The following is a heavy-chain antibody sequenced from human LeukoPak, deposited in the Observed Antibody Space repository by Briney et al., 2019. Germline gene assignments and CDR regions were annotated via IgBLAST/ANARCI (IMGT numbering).Heavy chain of an antibody. CDR2: ISGSGGST. CDR1: GFTFSSYG. Sequence: PGRSLRLSCAASGFTFSSYGMHWVRQAPGKGLEWVAAISGSGGSTYYADSVKGRFTISRDNSKNTLYLQMNSLRAEDTAVYYCASPRDYYVSGSYYTWDYWGQGTVVTVPS. D-gene: IGHD3-10*01. V-gene: IGHV3-23*01. J-gene: IGHJ4*02. CDR3: ASPRDYYVSGSYYTWDY.